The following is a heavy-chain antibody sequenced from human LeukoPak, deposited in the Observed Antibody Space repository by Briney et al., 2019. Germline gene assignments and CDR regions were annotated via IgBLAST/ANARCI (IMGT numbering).Heavy chain of an antibody. CDR2: IYYSGST. V-gene: IGHV4-61*05. CDR3: ARGEYKSGSYYFDY. Sequence: SETLSLTCTVSGGSISSSSYYWGWIRQPPGKGLEWIGYIYYSGSTNYNPSLKSRVTISVDTSKNQFSLKLSSVTAADTAIYYCARGEYKSGSYYFDYWGQGTLVTVSS. CDR1: GGSISSSSYY. J-gene: IGHJ4*02. D-gene: IGHD4-17*01.